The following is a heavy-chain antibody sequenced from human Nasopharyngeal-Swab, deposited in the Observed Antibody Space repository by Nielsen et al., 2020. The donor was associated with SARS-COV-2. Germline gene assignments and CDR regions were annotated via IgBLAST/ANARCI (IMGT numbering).Heavy chain of an antibody. D-gene: IGHD2-2*02. V-gene: IGHV1-69*05. Sequence: SVKVSCKASGGTFSSYAISWVRQAPGQGLEWMGGIIPIFGTANYAQKFQGRVTMTRDTSTSTAYMELSSLRSEDTAVYYCARLSRGCSSTSCYNAFDIWGQGTMVTVSS. CDR2: IIPIFGTA. CDR3: ARLSRGCSSTSCYNAFDI. CDR1: GGTFSSYA. J-gene: IGHJ3*02.